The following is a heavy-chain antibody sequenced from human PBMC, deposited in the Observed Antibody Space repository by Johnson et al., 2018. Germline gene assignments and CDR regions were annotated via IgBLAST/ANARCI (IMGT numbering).Heavy chain of an antibody. CDR1: GGSFSGYS. V-gene: IGHV4-34*01. CDR2: IDDGGST. Sequence: QVQLQQWGAGLLKPSETLSLTCAVYGGSFSGYSWSWIRQSPGKGLEWIGDIDDGGSTRYNPSLKSRVPISVDRSKNQFSLEVSSVTAADTAIYYFATARFQLLLGTYYYYMDVWGKGTTVTVSS. J-gene: IGHJ6*03. D-gene: IGHD2-2*01. CDR3: ATARFQLLLGTYYYYMDV.